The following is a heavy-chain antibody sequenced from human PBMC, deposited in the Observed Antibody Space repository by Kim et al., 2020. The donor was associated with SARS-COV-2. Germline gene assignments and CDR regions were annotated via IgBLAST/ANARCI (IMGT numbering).Heavy chain of an antibody. J-gene: IGHJ6*02. CDR3: TTLGYCSGGSCYSGLYGMDV. Sequence: GGSLRLSCTASGFTFGDYAMSWFRQAPGKGLEWVGFIRSKAYGGTTEYAASVKGRFTISRDDSKSIAYLQMNSLKTEDTAVYYCTTLGYCSGGSCYSGLYGMDVWGQGTTVTVSS. CDR2: IRSKAYGGTT. V-gene: IGHV3-49*03. D-gene: IGHD2-15*01. CDR1: GFTFGDYA.